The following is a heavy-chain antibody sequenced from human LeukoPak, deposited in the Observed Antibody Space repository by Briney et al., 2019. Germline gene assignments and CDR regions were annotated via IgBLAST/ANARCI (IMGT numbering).Heavy chain of an antibody. J-gene: IGHJ4*02. D-gene: IGHD3-10*01. CDR1: ADSLSSGGHY. V-gene: IGHV4-31*03. CDR2: IHHSGRS. Sequence: SQTLSLTCTVPADSLSSGGHYWAWIRQFPGKGLESIGFIHHSGRSRHNPSLKDRVAISVDTSRKQFALKLSSVTAADTAMYYCARGGNRFGGFYFDYWGQGIQVIVSS. CDR3: ARGGNRFGGFYFDY.